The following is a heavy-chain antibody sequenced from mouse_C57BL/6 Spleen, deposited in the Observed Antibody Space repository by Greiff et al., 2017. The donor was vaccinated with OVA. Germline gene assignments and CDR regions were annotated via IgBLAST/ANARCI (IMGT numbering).Heavy chain of an antibody. V-gene: IGHV1-72*01. Sequence: QVQLQQPGAELVKPGASVKLSCKASGYTFTSYWMHWVKQRPGRGLEWIGRIDPNSGGTTYNEKLQSKATLTVDKPSSTAYMQLSSLTSEDSAVYYCARGGTTARYWYFDVWGTGTTVTVSS. CDR2: IDPNSGGT. D-gene: IGHD1-2*01. CDR3: ARGGTTARYWYFDV. J-gene: IGHJ1*03. CDR1: GYTFTSYW.